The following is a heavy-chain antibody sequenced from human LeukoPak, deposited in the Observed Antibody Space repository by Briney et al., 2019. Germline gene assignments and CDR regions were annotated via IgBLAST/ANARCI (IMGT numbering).Heavy chain of an antibody. CDR1: GGPLNGYY. J-gene: IGHJ4*02. D-gene: IGHD3-3*01. CDR2: ISHSGTT. CDR3: ARVPFLEPFDY. V-gene: IGHV4-34*01. Sequence: NPSETLSLTCSVYGGPLNGYYWSWIRQPPGKGLEWIGEISHSGTTNYNPSLTSRVTMSLDTSKNQFSLKLNSATAADTAVYYCARVPFLEPFDYWGQGTLVTVSS.